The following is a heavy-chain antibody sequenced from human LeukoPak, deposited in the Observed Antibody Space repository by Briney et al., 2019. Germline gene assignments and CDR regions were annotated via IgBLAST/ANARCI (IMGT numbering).Heavy chain of an antibody. CDR3: ARGRYYYDSSGYYFGSPFDY. CDR2: IYYSGST. D-gene: IGHD3-22*01. V-gene: IGHV4-59*01. J-gene: IGHJ4*02. CDR1: GGSISSYY. Sequence: SETLSLTCTVSGGSISSYYWSWIRQPPGKGLEWIGYIYYSGSTNYSPSLKSRVTVSVDTSKNQFSLKLSSVTAADTAVYYCARGRYYYDSSGYYFGSPFDYWGQGTLVTVSS.